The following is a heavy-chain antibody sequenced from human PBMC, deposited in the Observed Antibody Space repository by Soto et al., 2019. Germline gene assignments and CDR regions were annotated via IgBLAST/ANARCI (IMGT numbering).Heavy chain of an antibody. Sequence: QLQLQESGPGLVKPSETLSLTCTVSGGSISSSSYYWGWIRQPPGKGLEWIGSIYYSGSTYYNPSLKSRVTLSVDTSKNQFSLKLSSVTAADTAVYYCARLSRYYDFWSGYFPYYFDYWGQGTLVTVSS. J-gene: IGHJ4*02. V-gene: IGHV4-39*01. D-gene: IGHD3-3*01. CDR3: ARLSRYYDFWSGYFPYYFDY. CDR1: GGSISSSSYY. CDR2: IYYSGST.